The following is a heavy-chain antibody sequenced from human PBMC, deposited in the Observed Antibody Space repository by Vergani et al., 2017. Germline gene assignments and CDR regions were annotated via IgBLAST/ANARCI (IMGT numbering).Heavy chain of an antibody. J-gene: IGHJ4*02. CDR3: ARAQGLSYNYGSDY. CDR1: GYNFPIHW. Sequence: EVQLVESGGGLVQPGESLKISCKASGYNFPIHWIGWVRQMPGKGLEWMGVIYPGDSDTRYNPSFQGQVIISVDKSVSTVYLQWSNLKASDTAMYYCARAQGLSYNYGSDYWGQGTLVTVSS. V-gene: IGHV5-51*01. D-gene: IGHD3-16*01. CDR2: IYPGDSDT.